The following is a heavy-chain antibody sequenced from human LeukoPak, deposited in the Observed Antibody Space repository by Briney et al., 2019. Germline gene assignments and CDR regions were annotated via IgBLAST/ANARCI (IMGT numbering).Heavy chain of an antibody. V-gene: IGHV3-23*01. J-gene: IGHJ4*02. Sequence: GGSLRLSCEGSGFTFNGYAFSWVRQAPGKGLEWVAVTGGSDDNTHYADSVKGRFTISRDNSEKRLFLQMNSLRPDDSALYYCTKDLMTGFSSGWYFAHWGQGTLVTVSS. CDR2: TGGSDDNT. CDR3: TKDLMTGFSSGWYFAH. D-gene: IGHD6-19*01. CDR1: GFTFNGYA.